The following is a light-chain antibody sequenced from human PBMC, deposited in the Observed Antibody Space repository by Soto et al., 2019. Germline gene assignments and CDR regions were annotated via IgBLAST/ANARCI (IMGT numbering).Light chain of an antibody. J-gene: IGKJ1*01. V-gene: IGKV1-39*01. CDR2: AAS. CDR3: QQSYITLWT. Sequence: DIQMTQSPSSLSASVGDRVTITCRASQSINSYLNWYQHKPGKAPKLLIYAASSLQSGVPSRFSGSGSGTDFTLTISSLQPEDFATYYCQQSYITLWTFGQGTRVEIK. CDR1: QSINSY.